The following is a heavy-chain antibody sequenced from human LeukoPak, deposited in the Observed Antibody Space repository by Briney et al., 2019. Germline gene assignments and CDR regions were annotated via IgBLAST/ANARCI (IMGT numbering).Heavy chain of an antibody. V-gene: IGHV4-39*01. CDR2: VYYSGST. Sequence: ASETLSLTCTVSGGSIRGSSDYWGGIRQSPGKGLEWIGSVYYSGSTYYNPSLKSRVSISVDTSKNQFHLRLTSVTAADTAVYYCARNESVLGTTGLNDFFDDWGQGTLVTVSS. CDR1: GGSIRGSSDY. J-gene: IGHJ4*02. D-gene: IGHD1-26*01. CDR3: ARNESVLGTTGLNDFFDD.